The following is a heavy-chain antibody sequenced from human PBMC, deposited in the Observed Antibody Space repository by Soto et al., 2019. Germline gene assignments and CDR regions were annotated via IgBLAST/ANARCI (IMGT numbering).Heavy chain of an antibody. J-gene: IGHJ5*02. Sequence: SETLSLTCTFSGCSVSSGNYYLSWIRQSPVKGLEWIGYIFYGGSTNYNPSLKSRVTISVDTSKNQFSLKLRSVTAADTAVYYCTRDVTTSGRHPPESTWGQGTLVTVSS. CDR1: GCSVSSGNYY. CDR3: TRDVTTSGRHPPEST. CDR2: IFYGGST. D-gene: IGHD6-19*01. V-gene: IGHV4-61*01.